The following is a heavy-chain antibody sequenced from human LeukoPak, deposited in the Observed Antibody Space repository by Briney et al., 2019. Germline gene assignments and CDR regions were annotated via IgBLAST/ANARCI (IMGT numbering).Heavy chain of an antibody. D-gene: IGHD5-12*01. CDR2: FSVSVSEP. Sequence: RGSLRLSCAASGITVNVYSMNWVRQAPGKGLEWVSLFSVSVSEPYYADSVKGRFTMSRDISKNTVHLQMSSLRADGTAVYYCATGGGGYDYRFAHWGQGTLVTVAS. CDR3: ATGGGGYDYRFAH. J-gene: IGHJ4*02. CDR1: GITVNVYS. V-gene: IGHV3-23*01.